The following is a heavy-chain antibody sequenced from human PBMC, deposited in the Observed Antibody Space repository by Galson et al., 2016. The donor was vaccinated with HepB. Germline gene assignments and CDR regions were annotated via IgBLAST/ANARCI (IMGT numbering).Heavy chain of an antibody. J-gene: IGHJ2*01. CDR1: GGSVSSGPCY. D-gene: IGHD4-23*01. CDR2: ISYDGNT. V-gene: IGHV4-61*01. Sequence: ETLSLTCNVSGGSVSSGPCYWSWIRQSPEKGLEWVGYISYDGNTKYNPSLKSRLSISVDTSKNQVSLTLSSVTASDTAVYYCARDEGVRWSRGSFDVWGRGALVSVSS. CDR3: ARDEGVRWSRGSFDV.